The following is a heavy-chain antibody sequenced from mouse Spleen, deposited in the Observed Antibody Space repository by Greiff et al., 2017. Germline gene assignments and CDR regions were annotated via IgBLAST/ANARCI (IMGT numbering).Heavy chain of an antibody. J-gene: IGHJ3*01. CDR1: GYSITSGYD. V-gene: IGHV3-1*01. Sequence: EVKLVESGPGMVKPSQSLSLTCTVTGYSITSGYDWHWIRHFPGNKLEWMGYISYSGSTNYNPSLKSRISITHDTSKNHFFLKLNSVTTEDTATYYCARDYYDGSSAWFAYWGQGTLVTVSA. D-gene: IGHD1-1*01. CDR3: ARDYYDGSSAWFAY. CDR2: ISYSGST.